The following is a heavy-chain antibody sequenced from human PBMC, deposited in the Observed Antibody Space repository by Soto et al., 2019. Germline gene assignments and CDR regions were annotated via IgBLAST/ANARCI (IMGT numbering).Heavy chain of an antibody. CDR1: GYTFTSYG. V-gene: IGHV1-18*01. CDR2: ISAYNGNT. J-gene: IGHJ4*02. CDR3: ARDLFTMVRGVPPGIVY. D-gene: IGHD3-10*01. Sequence: ASVKVSCKASGYTFTSYGISWVRQAPGQGLEWMGWISAYNGNTNYAQKLQGRVTMTTDTSTSTAYMELRSLRSDDTAVYYCARDLFTMVRGVPPGIVYWGQGTLVTVSS.